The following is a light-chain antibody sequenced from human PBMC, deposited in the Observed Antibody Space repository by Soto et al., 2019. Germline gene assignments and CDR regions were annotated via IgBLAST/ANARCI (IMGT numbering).Light chain of an antibody. CDR3: TAYSTSDILQVI. V-gene: IGLV2-14*03. Sequence: QSALTQPASVSGSPGQSITFSCTGTTSDVGAYDFVSWYQPHPGKAPKISIFDVSNRPSGVSNRSSGSKSGRTASLTISGLQAEDEAPYYCTAYSTSDILQVIVGGGTKLTV. CDR2: DVS. CDR1: TSDVGAYDF. J-gene: IGLJ2*01.